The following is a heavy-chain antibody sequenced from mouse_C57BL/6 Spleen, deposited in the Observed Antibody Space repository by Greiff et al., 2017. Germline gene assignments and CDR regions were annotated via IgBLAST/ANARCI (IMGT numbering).Heavy chain of an antibody. Sequence: QVQLQQPGAELVKPGASVKLSCKASGYTFTSYWMHWVKQRPGQGLEWIGMIHPNSGSTNYNEKFKSKATLTVDKSTSTAYMQLSSLTSEDAAVYYCARVGYDYAMDYWGQGTSVTVSS. CDR2: IHPNSGST. V-gene: IGHV1-64*01. CDR1: GYTFTSYW. J-gene: IGHJ4*01. CDR3: ARVGYDYAMDY. D-gene: IGHD2-3*01.